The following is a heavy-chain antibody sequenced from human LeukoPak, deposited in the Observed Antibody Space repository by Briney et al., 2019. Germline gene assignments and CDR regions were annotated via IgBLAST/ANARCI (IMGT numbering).Heavy chain of an antibody. V-gene: IGHV4-59*08. CDR1: RGSINTYY. CDR2: IYYGGST. Sequence: SETLSLTCTVSRGSINTYYWSWIRQPPGKGLEWIGYIYYGGSTNYNPSLESRVTISVDTSKHQFSLKLSSVTAADTAVYYCARHGGGNSIYYLDYWGQGTLVTVSS. CDR3: ARHGGGNSIYYLDY. J-gene: IGHJ4*02. D-gene: IGHD4-23*01.